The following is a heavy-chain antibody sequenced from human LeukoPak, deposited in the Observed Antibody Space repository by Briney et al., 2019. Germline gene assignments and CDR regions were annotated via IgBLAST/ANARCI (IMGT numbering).Heavy chain of an antibody. CDR1: GFTFSNYW. V-gene: IGHV3-7*03. J-gene: IGHJ3*02. CDR2: IKQDGSEK. D-gene: IGHD6-13*01. Sequence: GGSLRLSCEASGFTFSNYWMSWVRQAPGKGLEWVANIKQDGSEKNYVDSVKGRFTISRDNAKNSLYLQMSSLRAEDTAVYYCARRAAATDAFDIWGQGTMVTVSS. CDR3: ARRAAATDAFDI.